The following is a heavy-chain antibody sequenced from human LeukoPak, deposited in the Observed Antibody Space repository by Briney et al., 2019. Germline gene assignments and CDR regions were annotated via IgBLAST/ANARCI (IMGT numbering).Heavy chain of an antibody. J-gene: IGHJ4*02. D-gene: IGHD3-3*01. V-gene: IGHV4-4*02. CDR1: GGSICSSNW. CDR2: VYQSGST. CDR3: ATMYDFWSGYSSSYYFDY. Sequence: SETLSLTCAVSGGSICSSNWWSWVRQPPGKGLEWIGEVYQSGSTNYNPSLKNRVTISVDKSKNQFSLNLSSVTAADTAVYYCATMYDFWSGYSSSYYFDYWGQGTLVTVSS.